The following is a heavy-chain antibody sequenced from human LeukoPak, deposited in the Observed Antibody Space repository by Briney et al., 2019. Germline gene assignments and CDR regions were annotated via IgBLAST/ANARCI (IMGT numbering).Heavy chain of an antibody. CDR1: GFTFSSYG. CDR3: AKDPWGSGYAYYFDY. CDR2: ISYVGSNK. Sequence: GRSLRLSCAASGFTFSSYGMHWVRQAPGKGLEWGEVISYVGSNKYYADSVKGRFTISRDNSKHTLYLQMNSLRAEDTAVYYCAKDPWGSGYAYYFDYWGQGTLVTVSS. J-gene: IGHJ4*02. D-gene: IGHD5-12*01. V-gene: IGHV3-30*18.